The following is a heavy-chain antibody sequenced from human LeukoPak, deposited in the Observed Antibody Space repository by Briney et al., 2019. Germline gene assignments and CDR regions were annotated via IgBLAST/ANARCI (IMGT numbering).Heavy chain of an antibody. Sequence: ASVKVSCKAAGYTFTSYYMHWVRQAPGQGLEWMGIINPSGGSTSYAQKFQGRVTMTRDTSTSTVYMELSSLRSEDTAVYYCAREEQQLALDYWGQGTLVTVSS. CDR1: GYTFTSYY. CDR2: INPSGGST. J-gene: IGHJ4*02. CDR3: AREEQQLALDY. D-gene: IGHD6-13*01. V-gene: IGHV1-46*03.